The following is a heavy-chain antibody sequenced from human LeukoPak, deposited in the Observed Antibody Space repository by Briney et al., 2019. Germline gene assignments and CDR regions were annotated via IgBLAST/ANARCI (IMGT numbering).Heavy chain of an antibody. CDR3: AREPVRGALTAMVSL. CDR1: GGSISSGSYY. Sequence: PSETLSLTCTVSGGSISSGSYYWSWIRQPAGKGLEWIGRIYTSGSTNYNPSLKSRVTISVDTSKNQFSLKLSSVTAADTAVYYCAREPVRGALTAMVSLWGQGTLVTVSS. V-gene: IGHV4-61*02. CDR2: IYTSGST. J-gene: IGHJ4*02. D-gene: IGHD5-18*01.